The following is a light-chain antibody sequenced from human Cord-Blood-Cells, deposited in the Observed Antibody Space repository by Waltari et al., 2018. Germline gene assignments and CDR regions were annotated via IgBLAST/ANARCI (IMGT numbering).Light chain of an antibody. CDR1: QSISSY. J-gene: IGKJ1*01. CDR2: AAS. Sequence: DIQMTQSPSSLSASVGDRVTITCRASQSISSYLNWYQQKPGKAPKLLIYAASSLQSGVPSRCSGSGSGTDFTLTISSLQPEDFATYYCQQSYSTPPTFGQGT. CDR3: QQSYSTPPT. V-gene: IGKV1-39*01.